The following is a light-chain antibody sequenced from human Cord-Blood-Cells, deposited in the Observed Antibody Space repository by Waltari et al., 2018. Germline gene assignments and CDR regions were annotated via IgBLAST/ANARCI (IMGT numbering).Light chain of an antibody. V-gene: IGKV2-30*01. J-gene: IGKJ1*01. CDR1: QSLVYSDGNTY. CDR2: KVS. Sequence: DVVMTQSPLSLPVTLGQPASISCRSSQSLVYSDGNTYLNWFQQRPGQSPRRLMYKVSNRDSGVPDRVSGSGSGTDFTLKISRVGAEDVGVDYGMQGTQWTCGQGTKVEIK. CDR3: MQGTQWT.